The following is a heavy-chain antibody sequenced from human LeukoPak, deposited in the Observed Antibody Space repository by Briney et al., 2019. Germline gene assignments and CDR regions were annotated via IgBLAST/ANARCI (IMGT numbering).Heavy chain of an antibody. CDR2: INSDGSST. CDR1: GFTFSSYW. Sequence: GGSLRLSCAASGFTFSSYWMHWVRQAPGKGLVWVSRINSDGSSTSYGDSVKGRFTISRDNAKNTLYLQMNSLRAEDTAVYHCARAAEYGSGSYYRPYFDYWGQGTLVTVSS. CDR3: ARAAEYGSGSYYRPYFDY. J-gene: IGHJ4*02. D-gene: IGHD3-10*01. V-gene: IGHV3-74*01.